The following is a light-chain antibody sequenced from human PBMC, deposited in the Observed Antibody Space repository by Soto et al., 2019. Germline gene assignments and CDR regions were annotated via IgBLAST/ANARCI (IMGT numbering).Light chain of an antibody. CDR1: RSVSSSY. V-gene: IGKV3D-20*02. CDR2: GAS. CDR3: QQRKNWQVT. J-gene: IGKJ5*01. Sequence: EIVLTQSPATLALSPGERATLSCRASRSVSSSYLAWYQQKPGQAPRLLIYGASTRATGVPGRFTGSGSETDFTLTISSLEPEDFAVYYCQQRKNWQVTFGQGTRLEIK.